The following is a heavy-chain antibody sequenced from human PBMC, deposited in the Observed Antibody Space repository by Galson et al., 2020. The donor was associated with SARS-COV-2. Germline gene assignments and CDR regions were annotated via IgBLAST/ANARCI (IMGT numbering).Heavy chain of an antibody. CDR2: IYHSGST. V-gene: IGHV4-38-2*02. CDR3: ARVKMVRYCSSTSCPHWYFDL. Sequence: ASETLSLTCTVSGYSISSGYYWGWIRQPPGKGLEWIGSIYHSGSTYYNPSLKSRVTISVDTSKNQFSLKLSSVTAADTAVYYCARVKMVRYCSSTSCPHWYFDLWGRGTLGT. J-gene: IGHJ2*01. CDR1: GYSISSGYY. D-gene: IGHD2-2*01.